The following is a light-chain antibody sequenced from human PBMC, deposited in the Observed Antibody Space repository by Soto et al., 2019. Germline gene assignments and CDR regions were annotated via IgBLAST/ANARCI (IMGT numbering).Light chain of an antibody. V-gene: IGKV1-5*03. CDR1: QGIRND. CDR2: KTS. Sequence: DIQMTQFPSSLSASVGDRVTITCRASQGIRNDLAWYQQKPGKAPNLLIYKTSNLESGVPSRFSGSGSGTEFTLTISSLQPDDFATYYCQYYNDYCWTFGQGTKVEIK. J-gene: IGKJ1*01. CDR3: QYYNDYCWT.